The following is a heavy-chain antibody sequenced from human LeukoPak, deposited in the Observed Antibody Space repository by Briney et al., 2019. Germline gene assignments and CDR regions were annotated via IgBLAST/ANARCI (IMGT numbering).Heavy chain of an antibody. D-gene: IGHD6-13*01. V-gene: IGHV1-8*01. J-gene: IGHJ4*02. CDR1: GYTFTTYD. CDR2: MNPNSGNT. Sequence: ASVRVSCKASGYTFTTYDINWVRQATGQGLEWMGWMNPNSGNTGYAQKFQGRVTMTRNTSMGTAYMELSSLRSEDTAIYYCARGDSSSPDYWGQGTLVTVSS. CDR3: ARGDSSSPDY.